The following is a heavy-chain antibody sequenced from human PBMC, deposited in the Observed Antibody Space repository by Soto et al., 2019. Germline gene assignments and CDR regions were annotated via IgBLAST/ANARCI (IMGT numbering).Heavy chain of an antibody. V-gene: IGHV3-23*01. CDR2: VSAGGDMT. CDR3: ARGDRGGSGSPASYYYSGLDV. D-gene: IGHD3-10*01. CDR1: GFTFSSYA. J-gene: IGHJ6*02. Sequence: DVQLLESGGRLVQPGGSLRLSCAASGFTFSSYAMSWVRQAPGKGLEWVSSVSAGGDMTYYSDSVKGRFTISRDNSDNALFLQMNSLRTVYTALYYCARGDRGGSGSPASYYYSGLDVWGQGTTVTVS.